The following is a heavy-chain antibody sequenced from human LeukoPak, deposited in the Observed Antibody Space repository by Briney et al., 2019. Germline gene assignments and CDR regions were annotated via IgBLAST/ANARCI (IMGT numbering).Heavy chain of an antibody. CDR2: IYYSGST. D-gene: IGHD3-22*01. CDR1: GGSITNANYY. Sequence: SETLSLTCTVSGGSITNANYYWGWIRQPPGKGLEWIGNIYYSGSTYYNPSLKSRVTLSVDTSKNQFSLKLTSVTAADTAAYYCARDRHYDTSGADHWGQGTLVTVSS. J-gene: IGHJ4*02. V-gene: IGHV4-39*07. CDR3: ARDRHYDTSGADH.